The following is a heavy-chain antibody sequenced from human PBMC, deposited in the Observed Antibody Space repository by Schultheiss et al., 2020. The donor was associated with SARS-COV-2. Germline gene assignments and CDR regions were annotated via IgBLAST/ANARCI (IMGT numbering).Heavy chain of an antibody. CDR1: GFTFSSYA. D-gene: IGHD2-2*01. Sequence: GGSLRLSCAASGFTFSSYAMSWVRQAPGKGLEWVSSISSSSSYIYYADSVKGRFTISRDNAKNSLYLQMNSLRAEDTAVYYCARSPFYCSSTSCYAFDIWGQGTMVTVSS. V-gene: IGHV3-21*01. CDR3: ARSPFYCSSTSCYAFDI. CDR2: ISSSSSYI. J-gene: IGHJ3*02.